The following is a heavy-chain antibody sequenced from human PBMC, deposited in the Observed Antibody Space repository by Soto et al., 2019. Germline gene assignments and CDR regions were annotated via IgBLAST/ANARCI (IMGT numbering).Heavy chain of an antibody. J-gene: IGHJ6*02. CDR2: IFYSGTT. CDR3: ARDLWVEPELYYYGMDV. Sequence: SETLSLTCTVSGDSISSADYYWSWIRQTPGRGLEWIGHIFYSGTTYYNPSLKSRLTISVDTSKNHFSLRLTSVTAADTAVYYCARDLWVEPELYYYGMDVWGQGTTVTVSS. D-gene: IGHD1-1*01. CDR1: GDSISSADYY. V-gene: IGHV4-30-4*01.